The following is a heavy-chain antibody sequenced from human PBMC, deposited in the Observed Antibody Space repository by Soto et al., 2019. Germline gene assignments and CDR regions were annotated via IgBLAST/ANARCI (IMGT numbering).Heavy chain of an antibody. D-gene: IGHD3-3*01. V-gene: IGHV3-30-3*01. Sequence: GGSLRLSCAASGFTFSSYAMHWVRQAPGKGLEWVAVISYDGSNKYYADSVKGRFTISRDNSKNTLYLQMNSLRAEDTAVYYCARVLRITIFGVVTAEEYYYYGMDVWGQGTTVTVSS. J-gene: IGHJ6*02. CDR2: ISYDGSNK. CDR3: ARVLRITIFGVVTAEEYYYYGMDV. CDR1: GFTFSSYA.